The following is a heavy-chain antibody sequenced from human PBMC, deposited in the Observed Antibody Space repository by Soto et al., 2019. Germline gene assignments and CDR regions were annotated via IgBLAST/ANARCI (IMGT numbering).Heavy chain of an antibody. CDR3: AKGYCSGGSCYSVSYYMDV. J-gene: IGHJ6*03. Sequence: GGSLRLSCAASGVTFISYAMSLVRQATGKGLEWVSAISGSGGSTYYADSVKGRFTISRDNSKNTLYLQMNSLRAEDTAVYYCAKGYCSGGSCYSVSYYMDVWGKGTTVTVSS. D-gene: IGHD2-15*01. CDR1: GVTFISYA. CDR2: ISGSGGST. V-gene: IGHV3-23*01.